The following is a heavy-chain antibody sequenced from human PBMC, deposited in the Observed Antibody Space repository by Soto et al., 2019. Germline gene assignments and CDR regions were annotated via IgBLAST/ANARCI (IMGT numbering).Heavy chain of an antibody. CDR2: IYYSGST. Sequence: QVQLQESGPGLVKPSQTLSLTCTVSGGSISSGGYYWSWIRQHPGKGLEWIGYIYYSGSTYYNPSLQSRVTISVDTSKNQFSLKLRSVTAADTAVYYCAREGLVGSGSRWVNDYWGQGTLVTVSS. D-gene: IGHD3-10*01. CDR3: AREGLVGSGSRWVNDY. J-gene: IGHJ4*02. V-gene: IGHV4-31*03. CDR1: GGSISSGGYY.